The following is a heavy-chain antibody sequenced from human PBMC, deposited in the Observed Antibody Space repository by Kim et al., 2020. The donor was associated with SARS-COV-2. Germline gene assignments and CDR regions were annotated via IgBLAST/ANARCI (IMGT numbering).Heavy chain of an antibody. J-gene: IGHJ6*04. V-gene: IGHV5-10-1*01. CDR2: IDPSDSYT. CDR3: ARQYYDFSCAPDIDV. Sequence: GESLKISCKGSGYSFTSYWIRWVRQMPGKGLEWMGRIDPSDSYTNYSPSFQGHVTISADKSISTAYLQWSSLKASDTAMYYCARQYYDFSCAPDIDVWGKGTTVTVSS. D-gene: IGHD3-3*01. CDR1: GYSFTSYW.